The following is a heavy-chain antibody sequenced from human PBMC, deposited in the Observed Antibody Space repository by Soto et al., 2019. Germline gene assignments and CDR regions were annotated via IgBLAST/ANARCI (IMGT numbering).Heavy chain of an antibody. CDR3: AGGGTSGNYAFDI. CDR2: ITGSGGST. J-gene: IGHJ3*02. Sequence: EVQLLESGGGLVQPGGSLRLSCAASGFTFSSYAMSWVRQAPGKGLAWVSSITGSGGSTYYADSVKGRFTISRDNSKNTLYLQMNSLRAEDKSLYYCAGGGTSGNYAFDIWGQGTLVTVSS. D-gene: IGHD2-8*01. V-gene: IGHV3-23*01. CDR1: GFTFSSYA.